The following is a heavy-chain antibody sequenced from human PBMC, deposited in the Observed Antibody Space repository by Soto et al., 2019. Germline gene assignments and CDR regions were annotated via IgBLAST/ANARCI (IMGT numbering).Heavy chain of an antibody. V-gene: IGHV4-30-2*01. CDR1: GGSLTSGTYS. CDR3: ARGRELDS. J-gene: IGHJ4*02. D-gene: IGHD1-1*01. Sequence: SETLALTCAVSGGSLTSGTYSWNWIRQPPGKGLEWIGYIFPSGTTHYNPSLKSRVSISIDVSKNQFSLNLRSLTAADTEVYYCARGRELDSWGQGTLVTVSS. CDR2: IFPSGTT.